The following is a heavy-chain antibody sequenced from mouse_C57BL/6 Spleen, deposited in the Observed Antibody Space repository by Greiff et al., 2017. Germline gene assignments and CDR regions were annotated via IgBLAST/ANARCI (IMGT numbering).Heavy chain of an antibody. CDR2: IYPGDGDT. V-gene: IGHV1-82*01. J-gene: IGHJ4*01. Sequence: VKLQQSGPELVKPGASVKISCKASGYAFSSSWMNWVKQRPGKGLEWIGRIYPGDGDTNYNGQFKGKATLTADKSSSTAYMPLSSLTSEYSAVYFCARGRSYYGSSYNYAMDYWGQGTSVTVSS. D-gene: IGHD1-1*01. CDR1: GYAFSSSW. CDR3: ARGRSYYGSSYNYAMDY.